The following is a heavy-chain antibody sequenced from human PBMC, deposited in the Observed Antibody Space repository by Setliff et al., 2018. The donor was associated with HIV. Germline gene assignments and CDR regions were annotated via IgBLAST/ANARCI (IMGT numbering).Heavy chain of an antibody. Sequence: GGSLRLSCAATGFTFDSYVLHWVRQAPGKGLEWVAVVSYGGTNTYYADSVKGRFIISRDGSESTLFLPMNSLRVDDTAVYYCARVNPRSVVPSARILGGFDPWGQGTPVTVSS. CDR2: VSYGGTNT. V-gene: IGHV3-30*04. D-gene: IGHD2-2*01. J-gene: IGHJ5*02. CDR3: ARVNPRSVVPSARILGGFDP. CDR1: GFTFDSYV.